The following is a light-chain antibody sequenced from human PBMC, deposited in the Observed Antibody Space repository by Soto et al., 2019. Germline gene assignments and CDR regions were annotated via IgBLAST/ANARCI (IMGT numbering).Light chain of an antibody. Sequence: EIVLTQSPATLSLSPGERATLSCRASQSVSSYLAWYQQKPGQAPRLLIYDASNRATGIPARFSGSWSGTDVTITISSLEPEDFAVYYCQQRSNWPPWTFGQGTKVEIK. V-gene: IGKV3-11*01. CDR3: QQRSNWPPWT. J-gene: IGKJ1*01. CDR2: DAS. CDR1: QSVSSY.